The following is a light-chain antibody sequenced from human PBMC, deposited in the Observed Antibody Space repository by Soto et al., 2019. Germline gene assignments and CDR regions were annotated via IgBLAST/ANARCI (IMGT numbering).Light chain of an antibody. Sequence: QPVLTQSPSASASLGASVKLTCTLSSGHSSYAIAWHQQQPEKDPRYLMKLNSDGSHNKGDASPDRFSGSSSGAERYLTISSLQSEDEADYYCQTWGAGFSVVFGGGTKLTVL. J-gene: IGLJ2*01. CDR1: SGHSSYA. CDR2: LNSDGSH. V-gene: IGLV4-69*01. CDR3: QTWGAGFSVV.